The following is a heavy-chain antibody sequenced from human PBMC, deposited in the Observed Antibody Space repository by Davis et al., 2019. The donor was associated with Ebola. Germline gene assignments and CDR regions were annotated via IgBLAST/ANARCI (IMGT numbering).Heavy chain of an antibody. D-gene: IGHD2-15*01. J-gene: IGHJ3*02. CDR2: ISSSGSNI. CDR1: GFSFNDYY. V-gene: IGHV3-11*04. Sequence: GESLKISCAASGFSFNDYYMTWIRQAPGKGLEWISYISSSGSNIDYADSVKGRFTISRDNAKNSLYLQMNSLRVEDTALYYCARDRYEWDSIVVVAPVDIWGQGTMVTVSS. CDR3: ARDRYEWDSIVVVAPVDI.